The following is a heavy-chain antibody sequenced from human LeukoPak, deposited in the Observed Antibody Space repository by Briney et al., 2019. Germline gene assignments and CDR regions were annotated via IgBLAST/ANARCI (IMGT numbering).Heavy chain of an antibody. CDR1: GYTFTSYA. J-gene: IGHJ4*02. D-gene: IGHD6-19*01. Sequence: ASVKVACKASGYTFTSYAMHWVRQAPGQRLEWMGWINAGNGNTKYSQKFQGRVTITRDTSASTAYMELSSLRSEDTAVYYCARVAYSSGWYFFDYWGQGTLVTVSS. CDR2: INAGNGNT. V-gene: IGHV1-3*01. CDR3: ARVAYSSGWYFFDY.